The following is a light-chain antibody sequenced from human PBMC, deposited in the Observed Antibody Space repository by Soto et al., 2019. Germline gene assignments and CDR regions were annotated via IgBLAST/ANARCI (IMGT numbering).Light chain of an antibody. CDR2: GAS. CDR1: QSVSSSY. Sequence: EIVLTQSPGTLSLSPGERATLSCRASQSVSSSYLAWYQQKLGQAPRLLIYGASSRATGIPDRFSGGGSGTDFTLTISRLEPEDFAVYYCQQYGSSPRTFGQGTKVDIK. CDR3: QQYGSSPRT. J-gene: IGKJ1*01. V-gene: IGKV3-20*01.